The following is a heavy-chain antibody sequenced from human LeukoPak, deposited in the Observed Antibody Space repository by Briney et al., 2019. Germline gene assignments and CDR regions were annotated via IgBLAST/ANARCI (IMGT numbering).Heavy chain of an antibody. CDR1: GFTVSSNY. D-gene: IGHD5-18*01. J-gene: IGHJ6*03. CDR2: IYSGGST. V-gene: IGHV3-53*01. Sequence: GESLKISCAASGFTVSSNYMSWVRQAPGKGLEWVSVIYSGGSTYYADSVKGRFTISRDNSKNTLYLQMNSLRAEDTAVYYCAREREGYSYGYYYYYMDVWGKGTTVTVSS. CDR3: AREREGYSYGYYYYYMDV.